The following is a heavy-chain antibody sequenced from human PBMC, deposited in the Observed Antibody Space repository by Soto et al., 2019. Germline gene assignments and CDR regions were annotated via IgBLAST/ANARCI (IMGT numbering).Heavy chain of an antibody. V-gene: IGHV3-23*01. D-gene: IGHD3-3*01. CDR3: AKDPGFWSGYSLHRTRFGTSIDFDY. CDR1: GFTFSSYA. J-gene: IGHJ4*02. Sequence: EVQLLESGGGLVQPGGSLRLSCAASGFTFSSYAMSWVRQAPGKGLEWVSAISGSGGSTYYADSVKGRFTITRDNSKNTLYLQMNSLRAEDTAVYYCAKDPGFWSGYSLHRTRFGTSIDFDYWGQGTLVTVSS. CDR2: ISGSGGST.